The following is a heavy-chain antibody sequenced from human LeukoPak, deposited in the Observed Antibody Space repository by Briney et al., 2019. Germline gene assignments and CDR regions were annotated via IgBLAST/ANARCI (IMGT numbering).Heavy chain of an antibody. V-gene: IGHV4-34*01. Sequence: SETLSLTCAVYGGSFSGYNWSWIRQPPGKGLEWIGEINHSGSTNYNPSLKSRVTISVDTSKNQFSLKLSSVTAADTAVYYCARWGHYGPLGYWGQGTLVTVSS. J-gene: IGHJ4*02. CDR3: ARWGHYGPLGY. CDR2: INHSGST. CDR1: GGSFSGYN. D-gene: IGHD4-17*01.